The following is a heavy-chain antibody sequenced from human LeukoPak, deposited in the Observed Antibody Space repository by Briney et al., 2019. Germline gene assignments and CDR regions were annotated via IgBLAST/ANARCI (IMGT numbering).Heavy chain of an antibody. J-gene: IGHJ4*02. Sequence: GGSLRLTCAASGYTFSSRALSWVRQAPGKGLEWVSSLSGSGYNTYYADSVKGRFTISRDNSKNTVYLQMNSLRAEDTAVYYCAKDPYGTRYFDYWGQGTLVTVSS. CDR1: GYTFSSRA. D-gene: IGHD2-2*01. CDR2: LSGSGYNT. V-gene: IGHV3-23*01. CDR3: AKDPYGTRYFDY.